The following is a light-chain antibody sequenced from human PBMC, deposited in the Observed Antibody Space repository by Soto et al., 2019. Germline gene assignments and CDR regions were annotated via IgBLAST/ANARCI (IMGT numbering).Light chain of an antibody. CDR2: DVS. J-gene: IGLJ2*01. CDR3: TSYTSSSILV. CDR1: SSDVGGYNY. Sequence: QSALTQPASVSGSPGQSIAISCTGTSSDVGGYNYVSWYQQHPGKAPKLMIYDVSNRPSEVSDRFSGSKSGNTASLTISGLQAEDEADYYCTSYTSSSILVFGGGTKLTVL. V-gene: IGLV2-14*01.